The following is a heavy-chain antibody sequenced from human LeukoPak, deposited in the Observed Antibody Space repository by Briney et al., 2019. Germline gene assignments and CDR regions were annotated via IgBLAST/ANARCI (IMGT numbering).Heavy chain of an antibody. CDR2: INPNSGGT. V-gene: IGHV1-2*02. J-gene: IGHJ6*02. Sequence: ASVKVSCKASGYTFTSYGISWVRQAPGQGLEWMGWINPNSGGTNYAQKFQGRVTMTTDTSISTAYMEVSRLRSDDTAVYYCARVRIGQQLDKYYYYAMDVWGQGTTVTVSS. CDR3: ARVRIGQQLDKYYYYAMDV. CDR1: GYTFTSYG. D-gene: IGHD6-13*01.